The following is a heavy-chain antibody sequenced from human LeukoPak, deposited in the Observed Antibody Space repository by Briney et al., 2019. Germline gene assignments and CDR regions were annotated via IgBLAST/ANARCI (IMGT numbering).Heavy chain of an antibody. D-gene: IGHD6-13*01. CDR1: GFTFSSYA. CDR3: ARDRGIATYNWFDP. V-gene: IGHV3-30-3*01. CDR2: ISYDGSNK. Sequence: GGSLRLSCAASGFTFSSYAMHWVRQALGKGLEWVAVISYDGSNKYYADSVKGRFTISRDNSKNTLYLQMNSLRAEDTAVYYCARDRGIATYNWFDPWGQGTLVTVSS. J-gene: IGHJ5*02.